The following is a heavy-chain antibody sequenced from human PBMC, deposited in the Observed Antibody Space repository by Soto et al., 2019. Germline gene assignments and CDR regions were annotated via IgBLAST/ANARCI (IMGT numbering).Heavy chain of an antibody. CDR2: FDSQNYET. CDR1: GYTLTNLS. J-gene: IGHJ4*01. CDR3: GAAPRYYYDSSGLDY. V-gene: IGHV1-24*01. D-gene: IGHD3-22*01. Sequence: ASVKVSCKVSGYTLTNLSIHWVRQAPGKGLEWMGGFDSQNYETVYAQKFKGRVTMTEDPSTDTAFMELSSLRSDDTAIYYCGAAPRYYYDSSGLDYWG.